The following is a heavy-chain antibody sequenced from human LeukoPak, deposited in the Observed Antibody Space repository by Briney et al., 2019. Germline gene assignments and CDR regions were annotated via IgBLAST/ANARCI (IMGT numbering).Heavy chain of an antibody. CDR3: ARVSSSWYDHYYYGCYMDV. V-gene: IGHV3-74*01. Sequence: PGRSLSLSCAPSGLTFSIYWMHWVRHAPGKGLVWGSGINSDGSSTIYADSVKGRFTFPRDNAKNTLYLQMNSLRAEDTAVYYCARVSSSWYDHYYYGCYMDVWGKGTTVTVSS. J-gene: IGHJ6*03. CDR1: GLTFSIYW. CDR2: INSDGSST. D-gene: IGHD6-13*01.